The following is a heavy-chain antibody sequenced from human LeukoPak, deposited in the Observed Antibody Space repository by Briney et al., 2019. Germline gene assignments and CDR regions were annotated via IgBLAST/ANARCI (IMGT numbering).Heavy chain of an antibody. J-gene: IGHJ4*02. CDR2: INHSGST. Sequence: KPSETLSLTCAVYGGSFSGYYWSWIRQPPGKGLEWIGEINHSGSTNYDPSLKSRVTISVDTSRNQFSLKLSSVTAADTAVYYCARFDQLRLESSTPLDIWGQGTLVTVSS. CDR1: GGSFSGYY. CDR3: ARFDQLRLESSTPLDI. D-gene: IGHD2-2*01. V-gene: IGHV4-34*01.